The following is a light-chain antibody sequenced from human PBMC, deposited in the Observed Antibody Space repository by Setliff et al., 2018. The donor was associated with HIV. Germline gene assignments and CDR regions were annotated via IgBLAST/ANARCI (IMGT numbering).Light chain of an antibody. CDR3: QSYDSSLSGWV. J-gene: IGLJ3*02. CDR1: SSNIGAGYD. V-gene: IGLV1-40*01. Sequence: QSVLTQPPSVSGAPGQRVTISCTGSSSNIGAGYDVHWYQLLPGIASKLLIYDNNNRPSGVPDRFSGSKSGTSASLAITGLQADDEADYYCQSYDSSLSGWVFGGGTKVTVL. CDR2: DNN.